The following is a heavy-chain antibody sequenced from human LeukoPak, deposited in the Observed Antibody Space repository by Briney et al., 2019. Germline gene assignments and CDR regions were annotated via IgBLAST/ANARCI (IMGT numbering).Heavy chain of an antibody. CDR1: GFTFSSYA. Sequence: GGSLRLSCAASGFTFSSYAMSWVRQAPGKGLEWVSAISGSGGSTYYADSVKARFTISRDNSKNTLYLQMNSLRAEDTAVYYCAKDFRGGSYLDYWGQGTLVTVSS. J-gene: IGHJ4*02. CDR3: AKDFRGGSYLDY. V-gene: IGHV3-23*01. D-gene: IGHD3-16*02. CDR2: ISGSGGST.